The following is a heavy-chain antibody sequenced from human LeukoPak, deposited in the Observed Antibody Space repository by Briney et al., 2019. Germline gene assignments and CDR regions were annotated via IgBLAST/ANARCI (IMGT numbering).Heavy chain of an antibody. V-gene: IGHV3-23*01. CDR2: ISGSGGST. CDR3: AKGIIAVAGTFDY. CDR1: GFTFSNAW. D-gene: IGHD6-19*01. J-gene: IGHJ4*02. Sequence: PGGSLRLSCAASGFTFSNAWMSWVRQAPGKGLEWVSAISGSGGSTYYADSVKGRFTISRDNSKNTLYLQMNSLRAEDTAVYYCAKGIIAVAGTFDYWGQGTLVTVSS.